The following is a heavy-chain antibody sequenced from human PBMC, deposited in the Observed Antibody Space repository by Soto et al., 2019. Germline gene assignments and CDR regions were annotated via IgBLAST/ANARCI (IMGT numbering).Heavy chain of an antibody. D-gene: IGHD3-9*01. CDR3: VRDRDFDVVTGHSNFFHGLDV. V-gene: IGHV3-33*01. J-gene: IGHJ6*02. CDR2: IWFDGSIK. CDR1: GFNFKSDG. Sequence: LLVESGGGGGQPGGVLRLSWLASGFNFKSDGMPLVRQASGKGLEWMAPIWFDGSIKKYVDSLNGRFSVSRDNSKNTLYLEMSRLRADDTAVYFCVRDRDFDVVTGHSNFFHGLDVWGQGTTVTVSS.